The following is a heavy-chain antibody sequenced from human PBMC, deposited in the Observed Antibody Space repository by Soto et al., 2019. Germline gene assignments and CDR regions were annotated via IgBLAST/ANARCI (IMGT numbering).Heavy chain of an antibody. D-gene: IGHD2-15*01. J-gene: IGHJ4*02. V-gene: IGHV4-39*01. CDR3: ASRHCSGGSCYNPGFDF. Sequence: PSETLSLTCTVSGASLSSISYYWGWIRQPPGKGLEWVGSIFFTGNIYYNPSLKSRVTISVDTSRNQFSLMVNSVTAADTAVYYCASRHCSGGSCYNPGFDFWGQGTQVTVSS. CDR1: GASLSSISYY. CDR2: IFFTGNI.